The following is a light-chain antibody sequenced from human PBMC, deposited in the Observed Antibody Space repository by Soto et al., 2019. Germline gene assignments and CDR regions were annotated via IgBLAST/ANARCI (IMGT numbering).Light chain of an antibody. Sequence: EIVLTQSPATLSLSPGERATLSCRASQSISSHLAWYQQKPGQAPRLLIYGASNRATGIPARFSGRGSGTDFNLTISSLEPEEFAVYYCQQRINWPLTFGGGTKVEIK. J-gene: IGKJ4*01. CDR1: QSISSH. V-gene: IGKV3-11*01. CDR2: GAS. CDR3: QQRINWPLT.